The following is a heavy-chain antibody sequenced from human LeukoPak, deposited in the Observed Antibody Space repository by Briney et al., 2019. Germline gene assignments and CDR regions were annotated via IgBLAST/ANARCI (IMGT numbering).Heavy chain of an antibody. CDR3: AKDRRSGSYWVKGMDV. D-gene: IGHD1-26*01. Sequence: PGGSLRLSCAASGFTFSSYAMSSVRQAPGKGLEWVSAISGSGGSTYYADSVKGRFTISRDNSKNTLYLQMNSLRAEDTAVYYCAKDRRSGSYWVKGMDVWGQGTTVTVSS. V-gene: IGHV3-23*01. CDR2: ISGSGGST. J-gene: IGHJ6*02. CDR1: GFTFSSYA.